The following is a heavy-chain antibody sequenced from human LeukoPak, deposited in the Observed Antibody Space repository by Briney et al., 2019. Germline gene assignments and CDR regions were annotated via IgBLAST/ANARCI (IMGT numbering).Heavy chain of an antibody. D-gene: IGHD1-26*01. Sequence: KTSQTLSLTCVISGDSVSSNSAAWNWIRQSPSRGLEWLGRTYYRSKWSNDYVVSLKSRITINPDTSKSQFSLQLNSVTPEDTAVYYCARSYSGYIDYWGQGTLVTVSS. V-gene: IGHV6-1*01. CDR2: TYYRSKWSN. CDR3: ARSYSGYIDY. CDR1: GDSVSSNSAA. J-gene: IGHJ4*02.